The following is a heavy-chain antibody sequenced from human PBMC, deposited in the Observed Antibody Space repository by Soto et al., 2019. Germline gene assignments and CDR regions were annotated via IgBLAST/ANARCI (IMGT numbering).Heavy chain of an antibody. D-gene: IGHD1-7*01. J-gene: IGHJ6*03. Sequence: SQTLSLTCAISGDSVSSNSAAWNWIRQSPSRGLEWLGRTYYRSRWYHDHAVSVKSRITINPDTSKNQFSLQLTSVTPEDTAVYYCAGTTSHYWYYMDVSGKGTTVTVSS. V-gene: IGHV6-1*01. CDR2: TYYRSRWYH. CDR3: AGTTSHYWYYMDV. CDR1: GDSVSSNSAA.